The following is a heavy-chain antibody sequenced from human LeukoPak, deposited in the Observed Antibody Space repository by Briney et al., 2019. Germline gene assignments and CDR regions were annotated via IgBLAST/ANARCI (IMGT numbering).Heavy chain of an antibody. CDR1: GFTFSSYG. CDR2: IRYDGSKK. V-gene: IGHV3-30*02. D-gene: IGHD2-8*01. CDR3: ALLMMYAIDFDY. Sequence: GGSLRLSCAASGFTFSSYGMHWVRQAPGKGLEWVAFIRYDGSKKYYADSVKGRFTISRDNSKNTLYLQMNSLGAEDTAIYYCALLMMYAIDFDYWGQGTLVTVSS. J-gene: IGHJ4*02.